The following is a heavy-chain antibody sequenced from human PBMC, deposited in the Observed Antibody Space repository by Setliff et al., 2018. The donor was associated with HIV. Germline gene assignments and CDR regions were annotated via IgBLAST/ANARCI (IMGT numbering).Heavy chain of an antibody. V-gene: IGHV1-2*02. Sequence: GASVKVSCKASGYTFSGYYLHWVRRAPGQGLEWMGWINPNSGATNYAQNFQGRVTMTRDTSISTAYMDLSSLTSDDTAVYYCALASIGSTARWNHWGRGTLVTVPQ. CDR2: INPNSGAT. CDR3: ALASIGSTARWNH. CDR1: GYTFSGYY. D-gene: IGHD6-6*01. J-gene: IGHJ5*02.